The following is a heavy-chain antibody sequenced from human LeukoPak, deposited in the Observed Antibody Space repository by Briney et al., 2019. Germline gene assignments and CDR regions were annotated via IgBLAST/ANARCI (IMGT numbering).Heavy chain of an antibody. CDR2: ISYDGRNK. CDR1: AFTFSSYG. V-gene: IGHV3-30*18. D-gene: IGHD5-12*01. CDR3: AKDRGYSHGFEY. J-gene: IGHJ4*02. Sequence: GGSLRLSCAASAFTFSSYGMHWVRQAPGKGLEWVAAISYDGRNKEYVDSVKGRFTISRDNSKNTLYLQMNSLRAEDTAVYYCAKDRGYSHGFEYWGQGTLVTVSS.